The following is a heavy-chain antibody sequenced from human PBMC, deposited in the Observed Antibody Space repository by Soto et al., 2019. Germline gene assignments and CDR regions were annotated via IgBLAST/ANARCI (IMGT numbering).Heavy chain of an antibody. D-gene: IGHD2-21*01. Sequence: ASVKVSCKASGYTFTSYDINWVRQATGQGLEWMGWMNPNSGNTGYAQKFQGRVTMTRNTSISTAYMELSSLRSEDTAVCYCARKRFSILYYYMDVWGKGTTVTVSS. CDR1: GYTFTSYD. CDR2: MNPNSGNT. J-gene: IGHJ6*03. V-gene: IGHV1-8*01. CDR3: ARKRFSILYYYMDV.